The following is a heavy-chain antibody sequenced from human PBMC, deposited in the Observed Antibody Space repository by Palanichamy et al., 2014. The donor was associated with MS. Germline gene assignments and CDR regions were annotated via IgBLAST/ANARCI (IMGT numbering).Heavy chain of an antibody. CDR1: GYKFAGFW. Sequence: EVQLVQTGAEVKKPGESLRISCKVSGYKFAGFWIAWVRQMPGKGLEWMGTIFPRDSDTRYSPSFQGQVTISVHKSINTAYLQWNSLKASDTAIYYCARPTDRRLGFGYWGQGTLVTVSS. CDR2: IFPRDSDT. CDR3: ARPTDRRLGFGY. J-gene: IGHJ4*02. V-gene: IGHV5-51*01. D-gene: IGHD3-10*01.